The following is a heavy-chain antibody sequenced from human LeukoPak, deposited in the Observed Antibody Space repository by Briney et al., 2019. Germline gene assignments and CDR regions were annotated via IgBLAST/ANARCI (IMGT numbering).Heavy chain of an antibody. CDR1: GFTFSNYG. CDR3: AKEPTSYSSGWYFQH. J-gene: IGHJ1*01. CDR2: VSHDGSTT. V-gene: IGHV3-30*18. D-gene: IGHD6-25*01. Sequence: PGGSLRLSCAASGFTFSNYGMQWVRQAPGKGLEWVAVVSHDGSTTFYADSVKGRFTISRDNSKNTLDLQMYSLRAEDAAVYYCAKEPTSYSSGWYFQHWGQGTLVTVSS.